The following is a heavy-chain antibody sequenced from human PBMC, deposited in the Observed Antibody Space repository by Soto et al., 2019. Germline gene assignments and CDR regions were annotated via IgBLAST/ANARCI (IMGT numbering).Heavy chain of an antibody. Sequence: EVQLVASGGGLLQPGGSLRLSCVGSGFPFASHNMNWVRQTPGKGLEWISHITTGSTIVSHADSVKGRCTISRDNANNTLFLHLSNLRAEDTGLYYCARACIVGATTCYFAMDVWGQGIPVIVS. J-gene: IGHJ6*02. CDR1: GFPFASHN. D-gene: IGHD1-26*01. CDR2: ITTGSTIV. V-gene: IGHV3-48*01. CDR3: ARACIVGATTCYFAMDV.